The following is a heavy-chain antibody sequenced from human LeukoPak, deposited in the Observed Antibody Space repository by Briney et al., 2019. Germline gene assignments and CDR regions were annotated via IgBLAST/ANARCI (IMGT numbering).Heavy chain of an antibody. Sequence: TGGSLRLSCAASGFTFSSYSMNWVRQAPGKGLEWVSSISSSSSYIYYADSVKGRFTISRDNSKNTLYLQMNSLRAEDTAVYYCAKDPISTIFHWFDPWGQGTLVTVSS. CDR3: AKDPISTIFHWFDP. V-gene: IGHV3-21*04. CDR1: GFTFSSYS. J-gene: IGHJ5*02. D-gene: IGHD3-3*01. CDR2: ISSSSSYI.